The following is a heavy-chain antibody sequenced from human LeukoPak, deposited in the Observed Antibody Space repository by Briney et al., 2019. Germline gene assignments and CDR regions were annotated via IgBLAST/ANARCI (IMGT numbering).Heavy chain of an antibody. Sequence: SVKVSCKASGGTFGSYAISWVRQAPGQGLEWRGGIIPIFGTANYAQKFQGRVTITADESTSTAYMELSSLRSEDTAVYYCAREKRSGSSYFDYWGQGTLVTVSS. D-gene: IGHD1-26*01. CDR3: AREKRSGSSYFDY. CDR1: GGTFGSYA. V-gene: IGHV1-69*01. CDR2: IIPIFGTA. J-gene: IGHJ4*02.